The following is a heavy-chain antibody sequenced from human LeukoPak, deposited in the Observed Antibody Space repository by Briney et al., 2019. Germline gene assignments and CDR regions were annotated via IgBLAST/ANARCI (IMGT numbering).Heavy chain of an antibody. J-gene: IGHJ4*02. Sequence: PGGSLRLSCEASGFTFSNAWMSWVRQAPGKGLEWVSYISSSSSTIYYADSVKGRFTISRDNAKNSLYLQMNSLRAEDTAVYYCARDIRGELGVFDYWGQGTLVTVSS. CDR1: GFTFSNAW. D-gene: IGHD1-26*01. CDR2: ISSSSSTI. CDR3: ARDIRGELGVFDY. V-gene: IGHV3-48*01.